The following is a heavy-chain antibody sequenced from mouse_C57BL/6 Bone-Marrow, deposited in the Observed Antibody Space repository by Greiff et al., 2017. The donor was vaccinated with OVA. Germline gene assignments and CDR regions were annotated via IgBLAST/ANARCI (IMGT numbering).Heavy chain of an antibody. CDR2: ISDGGSYT. CDR1: GFTFSSYA. CDR3: AREGSNSLFAY. V-gene: IGHV5-4*01. D-gene: IGHD1-1*01. J-gene: IGHJ3*01. Sequence: EVQRVESGGGLVKPGGSLKLSCAASGFTFSSYAMSWVRQTPEKRLEWVATISDGGSYTYYPDNVKGRFTISRDNAKNNLYLQMSHLKSEDTAMYYCAREGSNSLFAYWGQGTLVTVSA.